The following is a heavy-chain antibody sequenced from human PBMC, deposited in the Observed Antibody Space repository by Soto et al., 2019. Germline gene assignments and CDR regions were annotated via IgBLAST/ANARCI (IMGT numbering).Heavy chain of an antibody. D-gene: IGHD1-20*01. Sequence: QVQLQESGPGLVKPSGTLSLNCKVSGDSISSSEWWSSVRQPPGKGLEWIAEIHHSGPTNSNPSLQSRVTITVDKSKNPISLRLSTVTAADTAVYYCARGGITAVRNYYFGHWCQGTLVTVSS. CDR1: GDSISSSEW. CDR3: ARGGITAVRNYYFGH. V-gene: IGHV4-4*02. J-gene: IGHJ4*02. CDR2: IHHSGPT.